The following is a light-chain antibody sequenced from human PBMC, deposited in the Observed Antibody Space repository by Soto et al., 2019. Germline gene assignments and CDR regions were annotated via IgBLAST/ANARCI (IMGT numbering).Light chain of an antibody. CDR1: QSVSNNY. Sequence: EIVLTQSPGTLSLSPGESATLSCRASQSVSNNYLAWYQQKPGQAPRLLIYGASNRATGIPARFSGSGSGTDFTLTISRLEPEDFAVYYCQHRSNWPPTFGQGTKVDI. CDR3: QHRSNWPPT. CDR2: GAS. V-gene: IGKV3-11*01. J-gene: IGKJ1*01.